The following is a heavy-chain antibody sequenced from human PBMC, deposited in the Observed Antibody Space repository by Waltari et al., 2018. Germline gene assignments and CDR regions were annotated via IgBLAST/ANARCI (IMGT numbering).Heavy chain of an antibody. V-gene: IGHV3-33*01. CDR2: IWYDGSNK. CDR3: ARDFVVVVAGSYYFDY. Sequence: QVQLVESGGGVVQPGRSLRLSCAASGFTFSSYGMHWVRQAPGKGLEWVGVIWYDGSNKNYADSVKGRFTISRDNSKNTLYLQMNSLRAEDTAVYYCARDFVVVVAGSYYFDYWGQGTLVTVSS. CDR1: GFTFSSYG. J-gene: IGHJ4*02. D-gene: IGHD2-15*01.